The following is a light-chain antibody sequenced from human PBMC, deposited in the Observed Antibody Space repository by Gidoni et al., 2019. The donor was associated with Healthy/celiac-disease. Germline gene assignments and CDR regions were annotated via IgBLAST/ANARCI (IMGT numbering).Light chain of an antibody. V-gene: IGLV2-8*01. CDR2: EVS. Sequence: QSALTQPPSSSRSPGQPVTISCTGTSSDVGGYNYVSWYQQHPGKAPKLMIYEVSKRPAGGPDRFAGSKSGNTASLTVAGLQAEDEADYYCSSYAGSNNLVFGGGTKLTVL. CDR1: SSDVGGYNY. J-gene: IGLJ2*01. CDR3: SSYAGSNNLV.